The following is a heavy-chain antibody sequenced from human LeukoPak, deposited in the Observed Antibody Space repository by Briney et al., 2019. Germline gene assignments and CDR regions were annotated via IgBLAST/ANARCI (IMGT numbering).Heavy chain of an antibody. V-gene: IGHV3-7*01. D-gene: IGHD4-11*01. CDR2: MNEDGSEK. CDR3: ARDRGYSNFDY. J-gene: IGHJ4*02. CDR1: GFGFSNYW. Sequence: GALRRSCAASGFGFSNYWMSWVRQAPGKGLEWVANMNEDGSEKNYVDSVKGRSTISRDNAQDSLYLQMNSLRAEDTAVYYCARDRGYSNFDYWGQGTLLTVSS.